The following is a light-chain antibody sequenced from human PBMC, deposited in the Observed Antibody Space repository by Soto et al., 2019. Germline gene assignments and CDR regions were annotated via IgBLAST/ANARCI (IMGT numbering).Light chain of an antibody. CDR3: QQYGSSSWT. CDR2: SSS. V-gene: IGKV3-20*01. J-gene: IGKJ1*01. Sequence: EIVLTQSPGTLSLSPGERATLSCRASQTISGTYLAWYQQKPGQAPRLLIYSSSSRAAGVSDRFSGSGSGTDFSLTISRLEPEDFAVYYCQQYGSSSWTFGQGTKVDIK. CDR1: QTISGTY.